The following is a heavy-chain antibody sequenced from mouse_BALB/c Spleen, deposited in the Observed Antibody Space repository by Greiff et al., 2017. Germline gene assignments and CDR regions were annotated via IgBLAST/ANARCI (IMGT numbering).Heavy chain of an antibody. CDR1: GYTFTSYW. J-gene: IGHJ4*01. CDR3: ARGVDYGNYYAMDY. D-gene: IGHD2-1*01. CDR2: INPSTGYT. V-gene: IGHV1-7*01. Sequence: VQLQQSGAELAKPGASVKMSCKASGYTFTSYWMHWVKQRPGQGLEWIGYINPSTGYTEYNQKFKDKATLTADKSSSTAYMQLSSLTSEDSAVYYCARGVDYGNYYAMDYWGQGTSVTVSS.